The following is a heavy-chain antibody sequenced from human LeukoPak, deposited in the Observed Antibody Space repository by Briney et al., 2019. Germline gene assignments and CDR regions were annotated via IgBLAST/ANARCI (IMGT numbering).Heavy chain of an antibody. J-gene: IGHJ4*02. D-gene: IGHD2-8*01. CDR1: GFTFSSYW. CDR2: INSDGSST. V-gene: IGHV3-74*01. CDR3: ARAQFYGVFDY. Sequence: GGSLRLSCAAPGFTFSSYWMHWVRQAPGKGLVWVSRINSDGSSTSYADSVKGRFTISRDNAKNTLYLQMNSLRAEDTAVYYCARAQFYGVFDYWGQGTLVTVSS.